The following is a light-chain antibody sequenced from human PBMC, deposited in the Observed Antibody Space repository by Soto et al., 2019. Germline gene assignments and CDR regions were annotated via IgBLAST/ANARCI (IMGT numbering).Light chain of an antibody. CDR3: QQANSFPIT. J-gene: IGKJ5*01. CDR2: AAT. Sequence: DIQMTQSPSCLTAYVGDSVTITCRASQRIGPYVNWYQQKPGKPPKLLISAATNLADGVPSRFGGSGSGTDFTLSVSSLQPEDFATYFCQQANSFPITFGQGTRLEIK. CDR1: QRIGPY. V-gene: IGKV1-39*01.